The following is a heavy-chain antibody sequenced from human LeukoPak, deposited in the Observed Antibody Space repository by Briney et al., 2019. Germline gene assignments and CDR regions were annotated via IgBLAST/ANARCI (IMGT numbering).Heavy chain of an antibody. V-gene: IGHV3-23*01. Sequence: GGSLRLSCAVSGFTLSNYAMSWVRQAPGKGLEWVSGISRSGGSTYYPDSVKGRFTISRDNSKNTLFLLMNSLRAEDTAVYYCAKDVMITFGPVMAPPFDYWGQGTLVTVSS. J-gene: IGHJ4*02. CDR3: AKDVMITFGPVMAPPFDY. CDR2: ISRSGGST. CDR1: GFTLSNYA. D-gene: IGHD3-16*01.